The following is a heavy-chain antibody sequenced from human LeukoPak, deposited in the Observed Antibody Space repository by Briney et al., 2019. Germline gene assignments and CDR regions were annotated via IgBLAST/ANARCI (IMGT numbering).Heavy chain of an antibody. CDR3: AKGFYYYIWGGYRSDAFDI. CDR2: ISGSGGLT. Sequence: GGSLRLSCAAPGFPFNRYVMTWVRQAPGKALEWVSVISGSGGLTYHADSVKGRFTVSRDNSKNTLYLQMNSLRAEDTTVYACAKGFYYYIWGGYRSDAFDIWGQGTMVTVSS. J-gene: IGHJ3*02. D-gene: IGHD3-16*02. CDR1: GFPFNRYV. V-gene: IGHV3-23*01.